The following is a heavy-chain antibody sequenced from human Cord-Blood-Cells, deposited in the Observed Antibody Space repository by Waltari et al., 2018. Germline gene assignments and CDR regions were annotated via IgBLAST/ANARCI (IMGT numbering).Heavy chain of an antibody. CDR2: IIPIFGTA. J-gene: IGHJ3*02. CDR1: GGTFSSYA. CDR3: ARDTMVQGDDAFDI. V-gene: IGHV1-69*01. D-gene: IGHD3-10*01. Sequence: QVQLVQSGAEVKKPGSSVKVSCKASGGTFSSYAISWVRQAPGQGIEWMGGIIPIFGTANYAQKFQGRVTINADESTSTAYMELSSLRSEDTAVYYCARDTMVQGDDAFDIWGQGTMVTVSS.